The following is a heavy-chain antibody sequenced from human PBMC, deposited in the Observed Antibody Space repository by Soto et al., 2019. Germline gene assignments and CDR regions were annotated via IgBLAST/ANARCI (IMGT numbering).Heavy chain of an antibody. CDR3: ARYSPPKKSFDSNPGWLDP. CDR1: GGSMNSYY. CDR2: VYDSGTS. Sequence: QVQLQESGPGLVLPSETLSLTCTVSGGSMNSYYWTWVRQPPGKGLEWIGYVYDSGTSKYNASLESRITMSLDKSITQFSLSLSYVTAADTAVYFCARYSPPKKSFDSNPGWLDPWGQGTLVAVSS. J-gene: IGHJ5*02. V-gene: IGHV4-59*01. D-gene: IGHD2-21*01.